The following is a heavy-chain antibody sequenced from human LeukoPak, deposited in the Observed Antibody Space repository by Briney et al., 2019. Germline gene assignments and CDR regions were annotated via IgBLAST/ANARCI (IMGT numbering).Heavy chain of an antibody. D-gene: IGHD6-19*01. V-gene: IGHV3-21*01. CDR3: ARDGGGWGAFDI. CDR2: ISSSSSYI. CDR1: GFTFSSYS. Sequence: GGSLRLSCAASGFTFSSYSMNWVRQAPGKGLEWVSSISSSSSYIYYADSVKGRFTISRDNAKNSLYLQINSLRAEDTAVYYCARDGGGWGAFDIWGQGTMVTVSS. J-gene: IGHJ3*02.